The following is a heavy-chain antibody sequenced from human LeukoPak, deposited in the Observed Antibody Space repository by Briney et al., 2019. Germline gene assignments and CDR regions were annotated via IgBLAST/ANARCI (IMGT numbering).Heavy chain of an antibody. CDR3: ARYDLSLPEHLDY. CDR1: GGSISGYY. Sequence: PSETLSLTCTVSGGSISGYYWSWIRQPPGKGREWIGWICYRGNTQYNPSLKSRVTISIDNSNTQFSLNLRSVSAADTAVYFCARYDLSLPEHLDYWGQGTLVTVSS. D-gene: IGHD3-16*01. V-gene: IGHV4-59*12. CDR2: ICYRGNT. J-gene: IGHJ4*02.